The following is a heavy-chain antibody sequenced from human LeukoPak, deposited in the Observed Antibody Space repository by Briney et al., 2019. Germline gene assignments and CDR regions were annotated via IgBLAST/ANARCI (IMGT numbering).Heavy chain of an antibody. CDR1: GFTFSGYA. V-gene: IGHV3-23*01. D-gene: IGHD2-15*01. CDR2: INAFGART. J-gene: IGHJ4*02. CDR3: AKVALGYCSGRSCYYFDY. Sequence: GGSLRLSCEASGFTFSGYAMSWVRQAPGKGLEWVSSINAFGARTYYADSVKGRFTISRDNYKNTLSLQMNSLRAEDTALYYCAKVALGYCSGRSCYYFDYGGQGTLVTVSS.